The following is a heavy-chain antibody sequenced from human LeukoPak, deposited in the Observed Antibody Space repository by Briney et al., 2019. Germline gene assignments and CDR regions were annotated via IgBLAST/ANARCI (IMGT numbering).Heavy chain of an antibody. Sequence: GGSLRLSCAASGFPFSSYLMNWVRQAPGKRLEWVSSISSSSSYIYYAASVKGRFTISRDNAKNSLYLQMNSLRAEDTAVYYCARVGGSYPYFDYWGQGTLVTVSS. CDR1: GFPFSSYL. V-gene: IGHV3-21*01. J-gene: IGHJ4*02. CDR3: ARVGGSYPYFDY. D-gene: IGHD1-26*01. CDR2: ISSSSSYI.